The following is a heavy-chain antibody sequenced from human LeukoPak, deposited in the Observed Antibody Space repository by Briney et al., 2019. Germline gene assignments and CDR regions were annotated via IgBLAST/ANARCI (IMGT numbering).Heavy chain of an antibody. D-gene: IGHD1-7*01. Sequence: SETLSLTCTVSGGSISSYYWSWIRQPPGKGLEWIGYIYYSGSTKYNPSLKSRVTISVDTSKNQFSLKLSSVTAADTAVYYCARVPPGTSHFDYRGQGTLVTVSS. CDR2: IYYSGST. V-gene: IGHV4-59*01. CDR1: GGSISSYY. CDR3: ARVPPGTSHFDY. J-gene: IGHJ4*02.